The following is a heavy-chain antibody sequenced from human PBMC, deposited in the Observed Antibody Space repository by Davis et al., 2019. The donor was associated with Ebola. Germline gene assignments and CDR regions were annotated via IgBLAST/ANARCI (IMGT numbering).Heavy chain of an antibody. CDR3: ARHVVGSSWSIRYYYGMDV. V-gene: IGHV4-59*08. CDR1: GGSISSYY. Sequence: MPSETLSLTCTVSGGSISSYYWSWIRQPPGRGLEWIGYIYYSGSTNYNPSLKSRVTISVDTSKNQFSLKLRSVTAADTAVYYCARHVVGSSWSIRYYYGMDVWGQGTTVTVSS. J-gene: IGHJ6*02. D-gene: IGHD6-13*01. CDR2: IYYSGST.